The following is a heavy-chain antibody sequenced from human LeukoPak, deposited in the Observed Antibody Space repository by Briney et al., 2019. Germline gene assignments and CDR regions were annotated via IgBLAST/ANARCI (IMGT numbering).Heavy chain of an antibody. Sequence: ASMKVSCKASGYTFTGYYMHWVRQAPGQGLEWMGWINPNSGGTNYAQKFQGRVTMTRDTSISTAYMELSRLRSDDTAVYYCARDRYYYGSGSLSYWGQGTLVTVSS. CDR1: GYTFTGYY. CDR3: ARDRYYYGSGSLSY. CDR2: INPNSGGT. V-gene: IGHV1-2*02. J-gene: IGHJ4*02. D-gene: IGHD3-10*01.